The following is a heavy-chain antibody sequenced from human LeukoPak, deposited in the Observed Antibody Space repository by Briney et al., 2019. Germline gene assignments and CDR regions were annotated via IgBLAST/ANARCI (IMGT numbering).Heavy chain of an antibody. CDR3: ARDPPEWLLLSGVGQTDV. J-gene: IGHJ6*04. CDR1: GFTFSSYW. CDR2: IKQDGSEK. V-gene: IGHV3-7*01. Sequence: GGSLRLSCAASGFTFSSYWMSWVRQAPGKGLEWVANIKQDGSEKYYVDSVKGRFTISRDNAKNSLYLQINSLRAEDTAVYYCARDPPEWLLLSGVGQTDVWGKGTTVTVSS. D-gene: IGHD3-3*01.